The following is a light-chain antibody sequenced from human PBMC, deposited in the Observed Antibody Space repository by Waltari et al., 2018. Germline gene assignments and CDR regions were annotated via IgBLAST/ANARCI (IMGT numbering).Light chain of an antibody. V-gene: IGKV3-20*01. Sequence: EIVLTQSPGTLSLSPAERATLSCRASQSVTSSSLTWYQQKLGQAPRLLIYGTSTRATGIPDRFSGSGSGTDFTLTISRLEPEDFAVYYCQQYDGEVVTFGGGTKVEI. CDR3: QQYDGEVVT. CDR2: GTS. J-gene: IGKJ4*01. CDR1: QSVTSSS.